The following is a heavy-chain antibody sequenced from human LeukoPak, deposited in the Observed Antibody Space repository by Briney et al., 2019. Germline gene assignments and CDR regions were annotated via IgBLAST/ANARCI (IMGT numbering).Heavy chain of an antibody. J-gene: IGHJ4*02. V-gene: IGHV4-59*01. Sequence: SETLSLTCTVSGGSISSYYWSWIRQPPGKGLEWIGYIYYSGSTNYNPSLKSRVTISVDTSKNQFSLKLSSVTAADTAVYYCARANGHGDYSLGYWGQGTLVTVSS. D-gene: IGHD4-17*01. CDR1: GGSISSYY. CDR3: ARANGHGDYSLGY. CDR2: IYYSGST.